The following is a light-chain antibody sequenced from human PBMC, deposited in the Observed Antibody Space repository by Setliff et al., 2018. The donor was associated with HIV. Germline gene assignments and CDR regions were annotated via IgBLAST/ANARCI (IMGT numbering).Light chain of an antibody. CDR1: SSDVGGFNY. CDR2: EVT. CDR3: CSSEANSYNYV. V-gene: IGLV2-8*01. Sequence: QSVLTQPPSASGSPGQSVTISCTGTSSDVGGFNYVSWYQQHPDKAPKLLIYEVTKRPSGVPDRFSGSKSGNTASLTVSGLQAEDEADYYCCSSEANSYNYVFGTGTKVTVL. J-gene: IGLJ1*01.